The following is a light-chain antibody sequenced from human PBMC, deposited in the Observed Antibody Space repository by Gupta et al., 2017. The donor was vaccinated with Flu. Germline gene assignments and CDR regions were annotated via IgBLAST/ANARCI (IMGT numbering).Light chain of an antibody. CDR3: QSADSSSTYLV. V-gene: IGLV3-25*02. CDR1: ALPKQY. Sequence: SYELTQPPSLAVSSGQTARTTCTGVALPKQYAYWYQQKPGEAPVLVIYNDSERPSGIPERFSGSNSVTTATLTTTGVQAEDEADYYCQSADSSSTYLVFGGGTKLTVL. CDR2: NDS. J-gene: IGLJ3*02.